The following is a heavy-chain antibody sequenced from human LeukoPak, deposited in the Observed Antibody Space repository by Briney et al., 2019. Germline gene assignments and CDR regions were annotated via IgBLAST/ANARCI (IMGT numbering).Heavy chain of an antibody. Sequence: PSETLSLTCTVSGGSISSSYWSWIRQPPRKGLEWIGYIYYSGSTNYNPSLKSRVTISLDTSKNQFSLKPTSVTAADTAVYYCARVTSYHCIDYWGQGTLVTVSS. CDR3: ARVTSYHCIDY. D-gene: IGHD2-21*01. V-gene: IGHV4-59*01. CDR2: IYYSGST. CDR1: GGSISSSY. J-gene: IGHJ4*02.